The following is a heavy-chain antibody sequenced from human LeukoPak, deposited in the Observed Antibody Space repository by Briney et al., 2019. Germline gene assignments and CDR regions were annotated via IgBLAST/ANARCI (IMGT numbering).Heavy chain of an antibody. CDR1: GYTFTTYA. J-gene: IGHJ4*02. D-gene: IGHD2/OR15-2a*01. CDR2: INTCNGNT. Sequence: ASVKVSCKASGYTFTTYAIHWVRQAPGQRLEWMGWINTCNGNTKHSQNFQGRVTITRDTSASTAYMELSSLRSEDTAVYYCARHSLTYPAGFDYWGQGTLVTVSS. CDR3: ARHSLTYPAGFDY. V-gene: IGHV1-3*04.